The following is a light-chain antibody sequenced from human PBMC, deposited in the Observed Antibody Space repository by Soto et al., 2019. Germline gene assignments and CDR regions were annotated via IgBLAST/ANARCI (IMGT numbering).Light chain of an antibody. CDR2: NAS. V-gene: IGKV1-39*01. CDR1: QTIITY. CDR3: QQTYSDIS. Sequence: DIQVTQSPPTLSASVGDRVAITCRASQTIITYLLWYHQKPGRAPNLLIYNASTLHSGVPSKFSGSGSGTDFTLTISGLQPEDFATYHCQQTYSDISFGGGTKVDIK. J-gene: IGKJ4*01.